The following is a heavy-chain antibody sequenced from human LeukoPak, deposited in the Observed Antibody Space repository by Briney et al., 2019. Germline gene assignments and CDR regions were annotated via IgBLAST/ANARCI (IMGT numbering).Heavy chain of an antibody. CDR1: GDTFSSYA. D-gene: IGHD1-14*01. J-gene: IGHJ4*02. CDR3: ARIPVTKGTIHSQPVKPVDY. V-gene: IGHV1-18*01. Sequence: GASVKVSCKASGDTFSSYAISWVRQAPGQGLEWMGWISAYNGNTNYAQKLQGRVTMTTDTSTSTAYMELRSLRSDDTAVYYCARIPVTKGTIHSQPVKPVDYWGQGTLVTVSS. CDR2: ISAYNGNT.